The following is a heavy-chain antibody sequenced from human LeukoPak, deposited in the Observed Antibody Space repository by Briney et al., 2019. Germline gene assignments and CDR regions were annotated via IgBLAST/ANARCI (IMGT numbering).Heavy chain of an antibody. J-gene: IGHJ4*02. V-gene: IGHV1-8*03. Sequence: ASVKVSCKASGHTFTSYDINWVRQATGQGLEWMGWMNPNSGNTGYAQKFQGRVTITRNTSISTAYMELSSLRSEDTAVCYCATDRRDGYIVFDYWGQGTLVTVSS. D-gene: IGHD5-24*01. CDR3: ATDRRDGYIVFDY. CDR1: GHTFTSYD. CDR2: MNPNSGNT.